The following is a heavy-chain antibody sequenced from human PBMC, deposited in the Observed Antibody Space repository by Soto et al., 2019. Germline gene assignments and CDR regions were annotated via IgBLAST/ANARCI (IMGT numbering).Heavy chain of an antibody. J-gene: IGHJ4*02. V-gene: IGHV5-51*01. CDR2: IYPGDFDT. D-gene: IGHD6-19*01. CDR3: VRGYNSGLSIHPHYFDL. Sequence: PXESLKISCKACGYRFTSYWITWVRQLPGKGLEFMGIIYPGDFDTRYNPSFQGQVTISVDNSISTAYLQWSSLKAPDTAMYFCVRGYNSGLSIHPHYFDLWGQGPLVTVSS. CDR1: GYRFTSYW.